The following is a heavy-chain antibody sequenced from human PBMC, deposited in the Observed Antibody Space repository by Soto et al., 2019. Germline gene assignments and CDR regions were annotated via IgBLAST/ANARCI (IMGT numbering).Heavy chain of an antibody. J-gene: IGHJ4*02. CDR2: IDPSDSYT. Sequence: PGESLKISCKGSGYSFTSYWISWVRQMPGKGLEWMGRIDPSDSYTNYSPSFQGHVTISADKSISTAYLQWRILKASDTAMYYGARGSGWRVDLDYVGQGTLVTVSS. V-gene: IGHV5-10-1*01. D-gene: IGHD6-19*01. CDR3: ARGSGWRVDLDY. CDR1: GYSFTSYW.